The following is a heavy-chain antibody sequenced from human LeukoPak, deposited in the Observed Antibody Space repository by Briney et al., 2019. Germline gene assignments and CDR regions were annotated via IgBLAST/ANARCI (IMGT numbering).Heavy chain of an antibody. CDR2: INWNGGNT. V-gene: IGHV3-20*04. Sequence: GGSLRLFCAATGFTFDDNGMSWVRQAPGKGLEWVSGINWNGGNTAYADSVKGRFIISRDNAKNSLYLQMNSLRAEDTAVYYCARDSDVPFDYWGQGTLVTVSS. D-gene: IGHD3-16*01. CDR1: GFTFDDNG. CDR3: ARDSDVPFDY. J-gene: IGHJ4*02.